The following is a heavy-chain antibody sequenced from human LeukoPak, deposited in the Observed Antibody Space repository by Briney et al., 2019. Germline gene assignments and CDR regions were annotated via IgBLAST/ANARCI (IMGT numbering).Heavy chain of an antibody. V-gene: IGHV1-18*01. J-gene: IGHJ5*02. CDR2: ISAYNGNT. Sequence: ASVKVSCKASGYTFTSYGISWVRQAPGQGLEWMGWISAYNGNTNYAQKLQGRVTITADESTSTAYMELSSLRSEDTAVYYCASSPTWAYSGYDTSSSWFDPWGQGTLVTVSS. CDR1: GYTFTSYG. D-gene: IGHD5-12*01. CDR3: ASSPTWAYSGYDTSSSWFDP.